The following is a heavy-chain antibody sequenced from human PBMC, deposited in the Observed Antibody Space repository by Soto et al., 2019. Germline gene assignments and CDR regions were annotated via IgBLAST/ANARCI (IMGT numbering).Heavy chain of an antibody. J-gene: IGHJ6*02. V-gene: IGHV4-59*01. CDR2: IYYSGRT. D-gene: IGHD6-25*01. CDR3: AHSGSRALYYGLDV. Sequence: QVQLQESGPGLVKPSETLSLTCTVSGGSISNYYWSWIRQPPGKGLEWIGYIYYSGRTNYNPSLKSRVTISVDTSKNQCSLKMSSVTAADTAVYYCAHSGSRALYYGLDVWGQGTTVTVSS. CDR1: GGSISNYY.